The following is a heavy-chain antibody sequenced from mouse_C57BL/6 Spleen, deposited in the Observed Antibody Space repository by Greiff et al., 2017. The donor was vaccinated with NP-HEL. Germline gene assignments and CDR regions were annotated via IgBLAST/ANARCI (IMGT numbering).Heavy chain of an antibody. V-gene: IGHV5-17*01. Sequence: EVQRVESGGGLVKPGGSLKLSCAASGFTFSNYGMHWVRQAPEKGLEWVAYISSGSSTIYYADTVKGRFTISRDNAKNTLFLQMTSLRSEDTAMYYCARTIYYAMDYWGQGTSVTVSS. J-gene: IGHJ4*01. CDR1: GFTFSNYG. CDR3: ARTIYYAMDY. CDR2: ISSGSSTI.